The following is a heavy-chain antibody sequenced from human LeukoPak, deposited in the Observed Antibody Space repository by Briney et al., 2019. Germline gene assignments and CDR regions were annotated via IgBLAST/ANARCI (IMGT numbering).Heavy chain of an antibody. CDR1: GYSISSGYY. CDR3: GGGGYVWGSYRYTFDY. V-gene: IGHV4-38-2*01. D-gene: IGHD3-16*02. Sequence: SETLSLTCAVSGYSISSGYYWGWIRQPPGKGLEWIGSIYHSGSTYSNPSLKSRVTISLDTSKNPLSLKLSSVTAADTAVYYCGGGGYVWGSYRYTFDYWGQGTLVTVSS. CDR2: IYHSGST. J-gene: IGHJ4*02.